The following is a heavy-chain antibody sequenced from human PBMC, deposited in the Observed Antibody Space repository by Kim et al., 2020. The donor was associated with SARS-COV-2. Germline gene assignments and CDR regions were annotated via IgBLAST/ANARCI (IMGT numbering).Heavy chain of an antibody. D-gene: IGHD6-13*01. J-gene: IGHJ3*01. CDR1: GFTFSSYD. CDR3: ARGYSSSWYWAFDL. Sequence: GGSLRLSCAASGFTFSSYDMHWVRQATGKGLEWVSAIGTAGDTYYPGSVKGRFTITRENAKNSMYLQLNSLRAGDTAVYYCARGYSSSWYWAFDLWRQGT. CDR2: IGTAGDT. V-gene: IGHV3-13*01.